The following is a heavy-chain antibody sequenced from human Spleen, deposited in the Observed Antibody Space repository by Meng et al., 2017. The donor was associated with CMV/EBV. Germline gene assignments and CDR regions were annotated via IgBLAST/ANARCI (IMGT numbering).Heavy chain of an antibody. Sequence: SCTTSGFTFGDYGMSWVHQAPGKGLEWVGFIRSEAYGATPDYAASVRGRFTISRDDSKSIAYLRMNSLKTEDTAVYFCSGCSGGSCHYYAMDVWGQGTTVTVSS. D-gene: IGHD2-15*01. J-gene: IGHJ6*02. CDR3: SGCSGGSCHYYAMDV. V-gene: IGHV3-49*04. CDR1: GFTFGDYG. CDR2: IRSEAYGATP.